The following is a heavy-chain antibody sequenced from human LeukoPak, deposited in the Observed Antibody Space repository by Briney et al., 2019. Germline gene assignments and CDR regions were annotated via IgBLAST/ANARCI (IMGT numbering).Heavy chain of an antibody. CDR2: IYYSGST. D-gene: IGHD2-8*01. Sequence: SETLSLTCTVSGGSISSSGYYWGWIRQPPGKGLEWIGSIYYSGSTYYNPSLKSRVTISVDTSKNQFSLKLNSVTAADTAVYYCARRGVVLMVYAPDVFDIWGQGTMVTVSS. CDR1: GGSISSSGYY. J-gene: IGHJ3*02. V-gene: IGHV4-39*01. CDR3: ARRGVVLMVYAPDVFDI.